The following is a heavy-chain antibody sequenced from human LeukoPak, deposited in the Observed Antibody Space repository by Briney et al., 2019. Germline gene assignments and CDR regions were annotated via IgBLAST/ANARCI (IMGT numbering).Heavy chain of an antibody. J-gene: IGHJ6*03. CDR1: GGSFIGFH. V-gene: IGHV4-34*01. CDR2: INHSGST. D-gene: IGHD3-9*01. CDR3: ARGHYYDIHHYYYYYMDV. Sequence: SETLSLTCAVYGGSFIGFHWNWIRQPPGKGLEWIGDINHSGSTNYNPSLKSRVTISVDTSKNQFSLKLSSVTAADTAVYYCARGHYYDIHHYYYYYMDVWGKGTTVTISS.